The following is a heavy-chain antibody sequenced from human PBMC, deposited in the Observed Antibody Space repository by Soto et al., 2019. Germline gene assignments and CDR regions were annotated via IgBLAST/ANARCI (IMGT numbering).Heavy chain of an antibody. CDR1: GYILVNFG. CDR3: VMVDNYVTPTPQDV. J-gene: IGHJ6*02. CDR2: ISPYTGNT. Sequence: QVQLVQSGDEVKKPGASVKVSCKASGYILVNFGIAWVRQAPGQGLEGMGWISPYTGNTHSATKVQGRLTMTTDTSTSTAYMDLGSLTSDDTAVYYCVMVDNYVTPTPQDVWGQGTTVTVSS. V-gene: IGHV1-18*01. D-gene: IGHD3-16*01.